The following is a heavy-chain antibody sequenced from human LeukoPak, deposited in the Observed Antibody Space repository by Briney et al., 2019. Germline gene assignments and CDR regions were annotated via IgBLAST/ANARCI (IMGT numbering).Heavy chain of an antibody. J-gene: IGHJ4*02. D-gene: IGHD5-24*01. Sequence: TTSEILSLTCTVSGGSITSYYWSWIRQPPGKGLEWIGYISESGSTNSNPSLKSRVTISVDTSKNQFSLKLSSVTAADTAVYYCARVQMATLHFDYWGQGTPVTVSS. CDR3: ARVQMATLHFDY. CDR1: GGSITSYY. CDR2: ISESGST. V-gene: IGHV4-59*08.